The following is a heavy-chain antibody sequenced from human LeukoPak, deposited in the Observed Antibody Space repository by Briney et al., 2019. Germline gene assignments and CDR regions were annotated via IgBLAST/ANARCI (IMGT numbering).Heavy chain of an antibody. D-gene: IGHD4-17*01. CDR3: AKDRYGDYPDALDY. Sequence: SGRSLRLFCAASGFTFDDYAMHWVRQAPGKGLEWVSGIGWNSGSIGYADSVKGRFTISRDNAKNSLYLQMNSLRAEDTALYYCAKDRYGDYPDALDYWGQGTLVTVSS. CDR1: GFTFDDYA. J-gene: IGHJ4*02. V-gene: IGHV3-9*01. CDR2: IGWNSGSI.